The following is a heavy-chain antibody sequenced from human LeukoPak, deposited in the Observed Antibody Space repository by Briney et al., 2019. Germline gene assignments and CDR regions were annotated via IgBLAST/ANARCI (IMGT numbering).Heavy chain of an antibody. CDR1: GYTFTSYG. V-gene: IGHV1-18*01. Sequence: GASVKVSCKASGYTFTSYGISWVRQAPGQGLEWMGWISTYNGNTKYAQKFQVRLTMTTDTSTTTAYMELRSLRSGDTAVYYCARLPSDDFWSGYYFKGHFDRWGQGTPVTVSS. D-gene: IGHD3-3*01. J-gene: IGHJ4*02. CDR2: ISTYNGNT. CDR3: ARLPSDDFWSGYYFKGHFDR.